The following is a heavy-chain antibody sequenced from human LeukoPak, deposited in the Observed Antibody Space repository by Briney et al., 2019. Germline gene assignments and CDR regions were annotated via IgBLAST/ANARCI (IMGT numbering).Heavy chain of an antibody. CDR1: GYTFTSYG. V-gene: IGHV1-18*01. Sequence: ASVKVSCKASGYTFTSYGINWVRQAPGQGLEWMGWISTYNGHTNYAQKFQGRVTMTTDTSTSTAYMELRSLRSDDTAVYYCARARWEYQLLDIYWFDPWGQGTLVTVSS. J-gene: IGHJ5*02. CDR2: ISTYNGHT. D-gene: IGHD2-2*01. CDR3: ARARWEYQLLDIYWFDP.